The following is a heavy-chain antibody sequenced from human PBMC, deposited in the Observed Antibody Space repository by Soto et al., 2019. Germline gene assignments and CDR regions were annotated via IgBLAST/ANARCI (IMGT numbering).Heavy chain of an antibody. CDR1: GYTFTSYG. Sequence: GASVKFSCKASGYTFTSYGSSWVRQAPGQGLEWMGWISAYNGNTNYAQKLQGRVTMTTDTSTSTAYMELRSLRSDDTAVYYCARGGLPYYYYGMDVWGQGTTVTVSS. CDR3: ARGGLPYYYYGMDV. V-gene: IGHV1-18*01. J-gene: IGHJ6*02. CDR2: ISAYNGNT.